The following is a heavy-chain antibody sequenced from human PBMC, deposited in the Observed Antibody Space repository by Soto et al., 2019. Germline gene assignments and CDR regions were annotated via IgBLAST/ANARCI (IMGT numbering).Heavy chain of an antibody. CDR3: ARDRAFGYDFWSGYYYSDY. D-gene: IGHD3-3*01. Sequence: GGSLRLSCAASGFTFSSYWMSWVRQAPGKGLEWVANIKQDGSEKYYVDSVKGRFTISRDNAKNSLYLQMNSLRAEDTAVYYCARDRAFGYDFWSGYYYSDYWGQGTLVTVSS. CDR2: IKQDGSEK. CDR1: GFTFSSYW. V-gene: IGHV3-7*01. J-gene: IGHJ4*02.